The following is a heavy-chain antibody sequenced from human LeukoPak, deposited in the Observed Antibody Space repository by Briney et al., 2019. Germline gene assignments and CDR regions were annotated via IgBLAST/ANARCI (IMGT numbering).Heavy chain of an antibody. Sequence: GASVKVSCKASGGTFSSYAISWVRQAPGQGLEWMGGIIPIFGTANYAQKFQGRVTITADESTSTAYMELSSLRSEDTAVYYCARDRHIVVVTAIHPLLDYWGQGTLVTVSS. D-gene: IGHD2-21*02. CDR2: IIPIFGTA. V-gene: IGHV1-69*13. J-gene: IGHJ4*02. CDR1: GGTFSSYA. CDR3: ARDRHIVVVTAIHPLLDY.